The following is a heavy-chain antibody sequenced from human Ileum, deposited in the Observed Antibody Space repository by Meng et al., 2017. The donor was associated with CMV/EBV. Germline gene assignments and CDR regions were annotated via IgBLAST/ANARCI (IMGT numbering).Heavy chain of an antibody. J-gene: IGHJ4*02. V-gene: IGHV4-39*07. D-gene: IGHD6-13*01. Sequence: GSLRLSCTVSGDSISSNSYFWGWIRQPPGKGLEWVGNIYYIGNTYYNPPLESRVTMSVHTSKNQFSLKLNSVTAADTAVYYCARGMAVAAAATPFDSWGQGTLVTVSS. CDR2: IYYIGNT. CDR3: ARGMAVAAAATPFDS. CDR1: GDSISSNSYF.